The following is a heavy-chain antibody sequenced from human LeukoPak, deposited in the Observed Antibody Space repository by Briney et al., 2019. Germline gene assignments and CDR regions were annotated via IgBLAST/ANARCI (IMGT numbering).Heavy chain of an antibody. CDR1: GFTFSSYG. Sequence: GGSLRLSCAASGFTFSSYGMHWVRQAPGKGLEWVAVIPYDGSNKYYADSVKGRFTSSRDNSKNTLYLQINSQRAEDTAVYYCAKDINYYDSGSYTFDYWGQGTLVTVSS. CDR2: IPYDGSNK. V-gene: IGHV3-30*18. CDR3: AKDINYYDSGSYTFDY. J-gene: IGHJ4*02. D-gene: IGHD3-10*01.